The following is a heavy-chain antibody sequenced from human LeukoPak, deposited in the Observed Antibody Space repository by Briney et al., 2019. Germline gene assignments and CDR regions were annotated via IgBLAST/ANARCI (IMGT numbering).Heavy chain of an antibody. Sequence: GASVKVSCKASGGTFSSYAISWVRQAPGQGLEWMGGIIPIFGTANYAQKFQGRVTITADESTSTAYMELSSLRSEDTAVYYCASATIGDYQLAEPFDHWGQGTLVTVSS. D-gene: IGHD4-17*01. CDR3: ASATIGDYQLAEPFDH. V-gene: IGHV1-69*13. J-gene: IGHJ4*02. CDR1: GGTFSSYA. CDR2: IIPIFGTA.